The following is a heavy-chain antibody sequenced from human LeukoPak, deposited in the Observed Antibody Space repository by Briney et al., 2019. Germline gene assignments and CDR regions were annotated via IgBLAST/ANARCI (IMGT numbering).Heavy chain of an antibody. Sequence: GGSLRLSCVGSGFTFSSYWMNWVRQAPGKGLEWVSYISSSSSTIYYADSVKGRFTISRDNAKNSLYLQMNSLRAEDTAVYYCARDRLRYSSSWYSIFDYWGQGTLVTVSS. D-gene: IGHD6-13*01. V-gene: IGHV3-48*01. CDR3: ARDRLRYSSSWYSIFDY. CDR1: GFTFSSYW. J-gene: IGHJ4*02. CDR2: ISSSSSTI.